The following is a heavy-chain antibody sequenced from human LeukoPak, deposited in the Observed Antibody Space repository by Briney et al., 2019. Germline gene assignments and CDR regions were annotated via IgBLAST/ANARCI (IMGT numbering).Heavy chain of an antibody. CDR2: INPNSGGT. D-gene: IGHD2-2*01. CDR3: ARGALRYCSSTSCPPDAFDI. Sequence: ASVKVSCKASGYTFTGYYMHWVRQAPGQGLEWMGWINPNSGGTNYAQKFQGRVTMTRDTSISTAYMELSRLRSDDTAVYYCARGALRYCSSTSCPPDAFDIWGQGTMVTVSS. J-gene: IGHJ3*02. CDR1: GYTFTGYY. V-gene: IGHV1-2*02.